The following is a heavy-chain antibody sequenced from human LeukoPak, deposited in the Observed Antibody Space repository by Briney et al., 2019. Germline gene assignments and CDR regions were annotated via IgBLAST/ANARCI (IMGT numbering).Heavy chain of an antibody. CDR3: AKSDTRRYYFYY. J-gene: IGHJ4*02. V-gene: IGHV1-69*05. CDR2: IFPIFGTA. CDR1: GGTFSSYA. D-gene: IGHD5-18*01. Sequence: SETVSCKDSGGTFSSYALSWVRQAPGQGLEWMGGIFPIFGTAQHAQKFQGRVTITTDESTSTGDMERSSLRSEDTAVYYCAKSDTRRYYFYYWGQGTLVTVSS.